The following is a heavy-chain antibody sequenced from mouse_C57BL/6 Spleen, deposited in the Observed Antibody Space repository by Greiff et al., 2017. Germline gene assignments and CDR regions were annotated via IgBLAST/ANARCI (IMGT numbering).Heavy chain of an antibody. V-gene: IGHV1-42*01. CDR1: GYSFTGYY. CDR2: INPSTGGT. Sequence: EVQVVESGPELVKPGASVKISCKASGYSFTGYYMNWVKQSPEKSLEWIGEINPSTGGTTYNQKFKAKATLTVDKSSSTAYMQLKSLTSEDSAVYYCARGNDYRAWFAYWGQGTLVTVSA. CDR3: ARGNDYRAWFAY. D-gene: IGHD2-4*01. J-gene: IGHJ3*01.